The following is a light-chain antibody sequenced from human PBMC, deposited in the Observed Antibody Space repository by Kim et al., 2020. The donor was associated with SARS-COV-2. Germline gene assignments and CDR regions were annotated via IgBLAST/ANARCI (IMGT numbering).Light chain of an antibody. CDR1: QSIDSY. CDR2: DAS. J-gene: IGKJ1*01. Sequence: EIVLTQSPGTLSLSPGERATLSCRASQSIDSYLAWYQQRPGQPPRLLIYDASNMATGIPARFSGSGSGTDFTLTISSLEPEDFAVYYCQQRTTWPPWTFGQGTKVDIK. V-gene: IGKV3-11*01. CDR3: QQRTTWPPWT.